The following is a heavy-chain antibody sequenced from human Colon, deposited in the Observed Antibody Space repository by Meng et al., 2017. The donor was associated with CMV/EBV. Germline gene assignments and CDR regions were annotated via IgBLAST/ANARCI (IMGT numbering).Heavy chain of an antibody. V-gene: IGHV3-7*01. CDR2: IKQDGSEK. CDR3: ARGRGDSSSWYFDY. CDR1: GFTVSSND. J-gene: IGHJ4*02. D-gene: IGHD6-13*01. Sequence: GGSLRLSCAGSGFTVSSNDMSWVRQAPGKGLEWVANIKQDGSEKYYVDSVKGRFTISRDNAKNSLYLQMNSLRAEDTAVYYCARGRGDSSSWYFDYWGQGTLVTVSS.